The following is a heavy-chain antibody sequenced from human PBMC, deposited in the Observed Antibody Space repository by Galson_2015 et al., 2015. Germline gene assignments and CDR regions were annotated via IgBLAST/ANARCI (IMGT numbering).Heavy chain of an antibody. J-gene: IGHJ3*01. V-gene: IGHV1-18*01. D-gene: IGHD6-6*01. CDR2: ISPYNGNA. Sequence: ASVKVSCKASGYTFTNYAINWVRQAPGQGLEWMGWISPYNGNANYAQKLQGRVTMTTDTSTSTAYMEVRSLRSDDTALYYCARGVIAARPGDAFDVWGQGTMATVSS. CDR1: GYTFTNYA. CDR3: ARGVIAARPGDAFDV.